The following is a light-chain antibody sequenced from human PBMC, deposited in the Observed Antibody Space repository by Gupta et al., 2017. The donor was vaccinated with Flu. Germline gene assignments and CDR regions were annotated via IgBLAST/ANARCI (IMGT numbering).Light chain of an antibody. CDR3: SSYTSSSTVA. V-gene: IGLV2-14*03. J-gene: IGLJ2*01. CDR1: SSDVADSNS. CDR2: DVS. Sequence: QSALTQPASVSGSPGQSITISCTGTSSDVADSNSVSWYQHHPGKAPKLMIYDVSDRPSGVSDRFSGSKSGNTASLNISGLQAADEADYYCSSYTSSSTVAFGGGTKLTVL.